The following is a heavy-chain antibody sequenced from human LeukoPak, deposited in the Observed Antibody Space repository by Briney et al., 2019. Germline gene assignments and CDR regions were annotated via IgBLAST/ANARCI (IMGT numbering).Heavy chain of an antibody. CDR2: ISAYNGNT. J-gene: IGHJ5*02. Sequence: GASVKVSCKASGYTFTSYGISWVRQAPGQGLEWMGWISAYNGNTNYAQKLQGRVTMTTDTSTSTAYMELRSLRSDDTAVYYCARKSGYCSSTSCYTGQNWFDPWGQGTLVTVSS. CDR1: GYTFTSYG. CDR3: ARKSGYCSSTSCYTGQNWFDP. V-gene: IGHV1-18*01. D-gene: IGHD2-2*02.